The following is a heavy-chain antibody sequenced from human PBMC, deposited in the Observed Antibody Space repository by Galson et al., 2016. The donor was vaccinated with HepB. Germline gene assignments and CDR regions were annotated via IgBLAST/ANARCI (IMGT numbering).Heavy chain of an antibody. J-gene: IGHJ4*02. CDR1: GGSISSSSDY. V-gene: IGHV4-39*02. D-gene: IGHD2/OR15-2a*01. Sequence: ETLSLTCTVSGGSISSSSDYWGWIRQPPGKGLEWIGSIYYSGYSYYNPSLKSRMTISVDASKNQFSLKLSSVTAADTAVYYCAREIYRYYFDLWGQGTLVPVSS. CDR3: AREIYRYYFDL. CDR2: IYYSGYS.